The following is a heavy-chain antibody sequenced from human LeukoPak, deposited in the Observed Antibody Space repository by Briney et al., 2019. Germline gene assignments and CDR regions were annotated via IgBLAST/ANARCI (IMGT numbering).Heavy chain of an antibody. V-gene: IGHV4-34*01. Sequence: SETLSLTCAVYGGSFSGYYWSWIRQPPGKGLEWIGEIYHSGSTNYNPSLKSRVTISVDKSKNQFSLKLSSVTAADTAVYYCAREDGDYILDYWGQGTLVTVSS. D-gene: IGHD4-17*01. CDR3: AREDGDYILDY. CDR2: IYHSGST. CDR1: GGSFSGYY. J-gene: IGHJ4*02.